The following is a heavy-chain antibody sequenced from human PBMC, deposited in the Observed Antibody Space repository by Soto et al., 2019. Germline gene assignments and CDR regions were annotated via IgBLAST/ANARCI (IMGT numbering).Heavy chain of an antibody. D-gene: IGHD1-26*01. Sequence: EAQVVESGGGLVKPGGSLTLSCTFTFSMYSMNWVRQAPGKGLEWVASISSGAAYIKYADSVQGRFTISRDNAKNSVSLQMSSLRVEDTAVYFCTRDEGGSYDSWFHPWGQGTQVTVSA. CDR1: TFSMYS. CDR3: TRDEGGSYDSWFHP. V-gene: IGHV3-21*01. CDR2: ISSGAAYI. J-gene: IGHJ5*02.